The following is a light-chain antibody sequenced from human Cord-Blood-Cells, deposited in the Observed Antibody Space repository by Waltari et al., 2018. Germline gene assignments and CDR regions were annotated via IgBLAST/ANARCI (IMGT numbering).Light chain of an antibody. J-gene: IGLJ2*01. CDR1: SLRSYY. V-gene: IGLV3-19*01. CDR2: GKN. Sequence: SSELTQDPAVSVALAQTVRITSQGDSLRSYYASWYQQKPGQAPVLVIYGKNNRPSGIPDRFSGSSSGNTASLTITGAQAEDEADYYCNSRDSSGNHVVFGGGTKLTVL. CDR3: NSRDSSGNHVV.